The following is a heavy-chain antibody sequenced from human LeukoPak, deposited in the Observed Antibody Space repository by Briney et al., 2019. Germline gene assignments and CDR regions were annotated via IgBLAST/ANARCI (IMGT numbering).Heavy chain of an antibody. D-gene: IGHD2-15*01. J-gene: IGHJ4*02. CDR2: ISWNSGSI. CDR3: AKDYCSGGSCYYFDY. V-gene: IGHV3-9*03. CDR1: GFTFDDYA. Sequence: GGSLRLSCAASGFTFDDYAMHWVRQAPGKGLERVSGISWNSGSIGYADSVKGRFTISRDNAKNSLYLQMNSLRAEDMALYYCAKDYCSGGSCYYFDYWGQGTLVTVSS.